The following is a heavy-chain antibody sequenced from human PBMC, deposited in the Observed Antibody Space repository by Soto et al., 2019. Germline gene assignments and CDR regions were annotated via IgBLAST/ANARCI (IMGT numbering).Heavy chain of an antibody. D-gene: IGHD1-26*01. J-gene: IGHJ3*02. V-gene: IGHV1-69*12. CDR3: ASTSHYIHAFDI. CDR1: GGTFSSYA. Sequence: QVELVQSGAEVKKPGSSVKVSCKASGGTFSSYAISWVRQAPGQGLEWMGGIIPIFGTANYAQKFQGRVTITADESTTTAYMELSSLRSEDTAVYYCASTSHYIHAFDIWGQGTMVTVSS. CDR2: IIPIFGTA.